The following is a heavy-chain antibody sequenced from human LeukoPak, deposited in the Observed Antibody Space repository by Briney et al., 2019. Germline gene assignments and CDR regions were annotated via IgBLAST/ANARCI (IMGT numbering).Heavy chain of an antibody. D-gene: IGHD2-15*01. Sequence: PGGSLRLSCAASGFTFNTYGTHWVRQAPGKGLEWVAFIRYDGSNKYYADSVKGRFTISRDNTKNTLYLQMNSLRAEDTAVYYCAKDGGSDPDAFDIWGQGTMVTVSS. CDR1: GFTFNTYG. V-gene: IGHV3-30*02. J-gene: IGHJ3*02. CDR2: IRYDGSNK. CDR3: AKDGGSDPDAFDI.